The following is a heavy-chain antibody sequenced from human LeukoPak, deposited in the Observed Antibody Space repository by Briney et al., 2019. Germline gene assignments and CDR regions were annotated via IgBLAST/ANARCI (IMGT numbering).Heavy chain of an antibody. Sequence: SETLSLTCTVSCYSIRSDYYWGWIRQPPGKGLEWIGSIYHSGRNYYNPSLKSRVTISVDTSKNHFSLKLSSVTAADTAVYYCARAIEVGAMAPFDYWGQGTLVTVSS. CDR2: IYHSGRN. D-gene: IGHD1-26*01. V-gene: IGHV4-38-2*02. J-gene: IGHJ4*02. CDR1: CYSIRSDYY. CDR3: ARAIEVGAMAPFDY.